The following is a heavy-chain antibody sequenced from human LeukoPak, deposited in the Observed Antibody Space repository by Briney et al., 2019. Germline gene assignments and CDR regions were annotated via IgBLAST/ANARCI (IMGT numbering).Heavy chain of an antibody. CDR2: ISGSGGST. J-gene: IGHJ6*04. CDR3: AKGVVPAASTYYYYYYGMDV. D-gene: IGHD2-2*01. Sequence: GGSLRLSCAASGFTFSSYAMSWVRQAPGKGLEWVSAISGSGGSTYYAESVKGRFTISRDNSKNTLYLQMNSLRAEDTAVYYCAKGVVPAASTYYYYYYGMDVWGKATTVTVSS. CDR1: GFTFSSYA. V-gene: IGHV3-23*01.